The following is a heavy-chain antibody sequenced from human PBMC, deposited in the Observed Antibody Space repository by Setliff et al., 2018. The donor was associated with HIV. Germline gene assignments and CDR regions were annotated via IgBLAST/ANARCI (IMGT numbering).Heavy chain of an antibody. D-gene: IGHD5-18*01. Sequence: ASVKVSCKASGYNFINYGISWVRQAPGQGLEWMGWISVFNGDTTYAQNLQGRFTMTSDTSTTTAYMELRNLRSDDTAVYYCARTLPQYTNLFDYWGQGTLVTVSS. V-gene: IGHV1-18*01. CDR3: ARTLPQYTNLFDY. J-gene: IGHJ4*02. CDR2: ISVFNGDT. CDR1: GYNFINYG.